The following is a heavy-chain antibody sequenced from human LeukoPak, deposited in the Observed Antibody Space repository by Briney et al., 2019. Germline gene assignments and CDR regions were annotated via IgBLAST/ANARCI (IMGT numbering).Heavy chain of an antibody. CDR3: ARDGDSSGYSFDY. CDR2: IWYDGSNK. CDR1: GFTFSSYG. J-gene: IGHJ4*02. D-gene: IGHD3-22*01. Sequence: GGSLRLSCAASGFTFSSYGMHWVRQPPGKGLEWVAVIWYDGSNKYYADSVKGRFTISRDNSKNTLFLQMNSLRAEDTALYYCARDGDSSGYSFDYWGQGTLVTVSS. V-gene: IGHV3-33*01.